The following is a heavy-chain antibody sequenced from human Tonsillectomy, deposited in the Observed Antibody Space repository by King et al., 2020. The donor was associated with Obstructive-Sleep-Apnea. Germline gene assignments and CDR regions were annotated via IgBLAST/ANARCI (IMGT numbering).Heavy chain of an antibody. CDR2: INRDGSST. D-gene: IGHD3-16*01. V-gene: IGHV3-74*01. Sequence: VQLVESGGGLIQPGGSLRLSCAASGFTVSGHWMHWVRQAPGKGLVWVSRINRDGSSTTSADSVKGRFTISRDNAKNTLYLQMNRLIAEETAVYYCARGGGHYYYYYGLDVWGQGTTVTVSS. CDR3: ARGGGHYYYYYGLDV. CDR1: GFTVSGHW. J-gene: IGHJ6*02.